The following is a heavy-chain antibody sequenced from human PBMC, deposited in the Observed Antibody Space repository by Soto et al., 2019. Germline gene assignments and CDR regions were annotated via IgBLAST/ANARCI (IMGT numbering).Heavy chain of an antibody. V-gene: IGHV1-69*04. CDR1: GGTFSSYT. CDR3: AREQEAAAGLIDY. CDR2: IIPILGIA. J-gene: IGHJ4*02. Sequence: AASVKVSCKASGGTFSSYTISWVRQAPGQGLEWMGRIIPILGIANYAQKFQGRVTITADKSTSTAYMELSSLRSEDTAVYYCAREQEAAAGLIDYWGQGTLVTVSS. D-gene: IGHD6-13*01.